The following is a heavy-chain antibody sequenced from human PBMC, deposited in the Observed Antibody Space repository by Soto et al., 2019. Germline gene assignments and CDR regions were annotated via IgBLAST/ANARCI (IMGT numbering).Heavy chain of an antibody. J-gene: IGHJ4*02. CDR2: INPSGDST. V-gene: IGHV1-46*01. CDR3: ARSYYDYVWGSYRSAHFDY. D-gene: IGHD3-16*02. CDR1: GYTFTSYY. Sequence: QVQLVQSGAEVKKPGASVKVSCKASGYTFTSYYMHWVRQAPGQGLEWMGIINPSGDSTSYAQKFQGRVTMTTDTSTCTVYMELSSLRSEDTAVYYCARSYYDYVWGSYRSAHFDYWGQGTLVTVSS.